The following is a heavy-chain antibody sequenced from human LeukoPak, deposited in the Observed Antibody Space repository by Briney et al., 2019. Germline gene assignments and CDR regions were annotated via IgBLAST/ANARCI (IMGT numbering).Heavy chain of an antibody. CDR3: ARGYYGSGDV. CDR2: IYYSGST. Sequence: SETLSLTCTVSGGSISSGGYYWSWIRQHPGKGLEWIGYIYYSGSTYYNPSLKSRVTISVGTSKNQFSLKLSSVTAADTAVYYCARGYYGSGDVWGQGTTVTVSS. CDR1: GGSISSGGYY. V-gene: IGHV4-31*03. D-gene: IGHD3-10*01. J-gene: IGHJ6*02.